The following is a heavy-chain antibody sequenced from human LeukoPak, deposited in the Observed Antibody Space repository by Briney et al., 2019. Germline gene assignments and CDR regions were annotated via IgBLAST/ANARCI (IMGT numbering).Heavy chain of an antibody. J-gene: IGHJ6*02. D-gene: IGHD5-24*01. CDR2: IYYSGCT. V-gene: IGHV4-39*01. CDR1: GVSISSSSYY. CDR3: SIWQQSHYYYGMDV. Sequence: PSETLSLTCTVSGVSISSSSYYWGWLRKPPGKGLECIGSIYYSGCTYYDQSIKTRVTVSVDTSKNQFSLKLSSVTAADKALYYCSIWQQSHYYYGMDVWGQGTTVTVS.